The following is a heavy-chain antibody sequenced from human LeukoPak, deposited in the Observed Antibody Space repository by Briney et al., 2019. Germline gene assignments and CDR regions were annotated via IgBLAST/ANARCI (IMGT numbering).Heavy chain of an antibody. Sequence: ASVKVSCKASGGAFSSYAISWVRQAPGQGLEWMGGIIPIFGTANYAQKFQGRVTITTDESTSTAYMELSSLRSEDTAVYYCARGILTGYSYYFDYWGQGTLVTVSS. V-gene: IGHV1-69*05. CDR3: ARGILTGYSYYFDY. CDR1: GGAFSSYA. D-gene: IGHD3-9*01. J-gene: IGHJ4*02. CDR2: IIPIFGTA.